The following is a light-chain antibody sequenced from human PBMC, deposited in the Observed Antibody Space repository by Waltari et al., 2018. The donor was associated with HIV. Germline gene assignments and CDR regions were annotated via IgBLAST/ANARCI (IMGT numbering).Light chain of an antibody. V-gene: IGKV3-15*01. Sequence: ERVMTQSPATLSVSPGERATLSCRASQSVSSNLAWYQQTPGPAPSLRIYGASTRATGIPARFRGSGSGADFTLTNGSLKSEDFAVYYCQQYNNWPLTFGGGTTVEIK. CDR3: QQYNNWPLT. CDR1: QSVSSN. J-gene: IGKJ4*02. CDR2: GAS.